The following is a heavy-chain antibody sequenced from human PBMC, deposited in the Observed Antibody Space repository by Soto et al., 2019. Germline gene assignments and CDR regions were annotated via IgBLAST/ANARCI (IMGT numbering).Heavy chain of an antibody. CDR2: ISSSSSYI. CDR1: GFTFSSYS. Sequence: ESGGGLVKPGGSLRLSCAASGFTFSSYSMNWVRQAPGKGLEWVSSISSSSSYIYYADSVKGRFTISRDNAKNSLYLQMNSLRAEDTAVYYCARDSGPNIVVVPAAMDYWGQGTLVTVSS. V-gene: IGHV3-21*01. D-gene: IGHD2-2*01. CDR3: ARDSGPNIVVVPAAMDY. J-gene: IGHJ4*02.